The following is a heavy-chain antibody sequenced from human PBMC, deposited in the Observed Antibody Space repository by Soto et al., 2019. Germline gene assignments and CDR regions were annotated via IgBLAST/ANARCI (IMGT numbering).Heavy chain of an antibody. D-gene: IGHD5-18*01. CDR1: GFTFSSYG. CDR3: ARDPYYTAMVDYYYYYYMDV. J-gene: IGHJ6*03. CDR2: IWYDGSNK. Sequence: GGSLRLSCAASGFTFSSYGMHWVRQAPGKGLEWVAVIWYDGSNKYYADSVKGRFTISRDNSKNTLYLQMNSLRAEDTAVYYCARDPYYTAMVDYYYYYYMDVWGKGTTVTVSS. V-gene: IGHV3-33*01.